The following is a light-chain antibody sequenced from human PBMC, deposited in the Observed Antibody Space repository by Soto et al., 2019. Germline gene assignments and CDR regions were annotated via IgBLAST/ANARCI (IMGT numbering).Light chain of an antibody. V-gene: IGKV3-11*01. CDR3: QQRDSWPIT. CDR2: GAS. CDR1: QSVSSN. Sequence: EIVMTQSPGTLSVSPGERATLSCRASQSVSSNLVWYQQKPGQAPRLLIFGASNRATGIPARFTGSGSGTDFTLTISSLEPEDFAVYYCQQRDSWPITFGQGTRLEIK. J-gene: IGKJ5*01.